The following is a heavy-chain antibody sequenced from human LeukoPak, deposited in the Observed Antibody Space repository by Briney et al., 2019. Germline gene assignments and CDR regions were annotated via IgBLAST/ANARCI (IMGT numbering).Heavy chain of an antibody. Sequence: SETLSLTCTVSGGFISTDNYYWSWIRQPAGKGLEWIGHIYTSGSTIYNPSLKSRVTISIDTSENQFSLKLSSVTAADTAVYYCAYYYDSSGFYPEMSWGQGILVTVSS. V-gene: IGHV4-61*09. D-gene: IGHD3-22*01. J-gene: IGHJ4*02. CDR1: GGFISTDNYY. CDR3: AYYYDSSGFYPEMS. CDR2: IYTSGST.